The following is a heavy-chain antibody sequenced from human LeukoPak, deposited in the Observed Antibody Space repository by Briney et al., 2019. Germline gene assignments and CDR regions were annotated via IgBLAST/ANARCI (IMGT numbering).Heavy chain of an antibody. CDR2: MNPNSGNT. V-gene: IGHV1-8*01. D-gene: IGHD3-10*01. J-gene: IGHJ6*01. Sequence: ASVKVPCKASGYTFTSYDIHWVRQATGQGLEWMGWMNPNSGNTGYTQKFQGRVTMTRNTSISTAYMELSSLRSEDTAVYYCARGVGELFYYYYGMDVWGQGTTVTVSS. CDR3: ARGVGELFYYYYGMDV. CDR1: GYTFTSYD.